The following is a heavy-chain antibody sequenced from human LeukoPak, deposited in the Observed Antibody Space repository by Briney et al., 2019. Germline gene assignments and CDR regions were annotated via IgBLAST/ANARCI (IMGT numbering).Heavy chain of an antibody. V-gene: IGHV3-9*01. Sequence: HPGGSLRLSCAASGFTFDDYAMHWVRQAPGKGLEWVSGISWNSGSIGYADSVKGRFTISRDNAKNSLYLQMNSLRAEDTALYYCAKDIHPYGNDAFDIWGQGTMVTVSS. J-gene: IGHJ3*02. D-gene: IGHD1-26*01. CDR3: AKDIHPYGNDAFDI. CDR1: GFTFDDYA. CDR2: ISWNSGSI.